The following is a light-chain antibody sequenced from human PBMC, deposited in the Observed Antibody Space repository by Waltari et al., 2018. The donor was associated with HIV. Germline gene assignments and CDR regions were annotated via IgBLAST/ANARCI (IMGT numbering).Light chain of an antibody. Sequence: QSALTQPASVSGSPVQSITISCPGTSRDIGGRYSFVSWYQQHPAKVPKRIIFEVSNVPSGVSNRVAGSKSANTASLTISGLQPEDEADYYCSSYTSSHIVIFGGGTKVTVL. CDR1: SRDIGGRYSF. J-gene: IGLJ2*01. CDR3: SSYTSSHIVI. CDR2: EVS. V-gene: IGLV2-14*01.